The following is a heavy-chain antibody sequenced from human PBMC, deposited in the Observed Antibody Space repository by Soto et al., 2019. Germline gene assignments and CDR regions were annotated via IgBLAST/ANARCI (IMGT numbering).Heavy chain of an antibody. CDR3: ARAPIYTAMVIDYGMDV. J-gene: IGHJ6*02. V-gene: IGHV1-69*13. D-gene: IGHD5-18*01. CDR1: GGTFSSYA. Sequence: GASVKVSWKASGGTFSSYAISWVRQAPGQGLEWMGGIIPIFGTANYAQKFQGRVTITADESTSTAYMELSSLRSEDTAVYYCARAPIYTAMVIDYGMDVWGQGTTVTVS. CDR2: IIPIFGTA.